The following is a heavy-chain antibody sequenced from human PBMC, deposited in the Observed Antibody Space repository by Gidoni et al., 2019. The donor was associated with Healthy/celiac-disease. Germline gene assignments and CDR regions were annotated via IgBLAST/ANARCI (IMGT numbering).Heavy chain of an antibody. CDR2: IYTSGST. CDR1: GGSISSGSYY. D-gene: IGHD6-13*01. J-gene: IGHJ6*03. Sequence: QVQLQESGPGLVKPSQTLSLTCTVSGGSISSGSYYWSWIRQPAGKGLEWIGRIYTSGSTNYNPSLKSRVTISVDTSKNQFSLKLSSVTAADTAVYYCARDVGSSYHHYNKPVAGYMDVWGKGTTVTVSS. CDR3: ARDVGSSYHHYNKPVAGYMDV. V-gene: IGHV4-61*02.